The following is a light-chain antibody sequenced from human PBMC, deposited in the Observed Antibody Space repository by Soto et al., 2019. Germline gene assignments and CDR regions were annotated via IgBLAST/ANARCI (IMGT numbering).Light chain of an antibody. CDR2: EVS. CDR3: SSSTSSSTFV. J-gene: IGLJ1*01. V-gene: IGLV2-14*01. CDR1: SSDVGGYNF. Sequence: QSALTQPASVSGSPGQSITISCTGTSSDVGGYNFVSWYQQHPGKAPKLGIFEVSNRPSGVSHRYSVSKSGNTASLTISGLQAEYEAYYYCSSSTSSSTFVLGTGTKLTVL.